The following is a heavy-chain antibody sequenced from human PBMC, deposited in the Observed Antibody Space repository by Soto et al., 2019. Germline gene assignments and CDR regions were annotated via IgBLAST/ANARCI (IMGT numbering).Heavy chain of an antibody. D-gene: IGHD2-15*01. CDR2: IYYSGNT. V-gene: IGHV4-59*01. CDR1: GGSISSYY. CDR3: AREPGYCSGGSCYSGAFDI. J-gene: IGHJ3*02. Sequence: PSETLSLTCTVSGGSISSYYWSWIRQPPGKGLERIGYIYYSGNTNYNPSIKSRVTIKKDTSKHQYSLKLSSVTAADTAVYYCAREPGYCSGGSCYSGAFDIWGQGTMGTVS.